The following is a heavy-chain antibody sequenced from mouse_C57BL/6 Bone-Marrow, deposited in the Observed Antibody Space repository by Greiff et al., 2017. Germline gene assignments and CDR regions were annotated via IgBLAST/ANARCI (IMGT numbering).Heavy chain of an antibody. Sequence: VQLQQPGAELVRPGTSVKLSCKASGYTFTSYWMHWVKQRPGQGLEWIGVIVPSDSYTNYNQKFKGKATLTVDTSSSTAYMQLSSLTSEDSAVYYCARALCYWYFDVWGTGTTVTVSS. J-gene: IGHJ1*03. V-gene: IGHV1-59*01. CDR2: IVPSDSYT. CDR1: GYTFTSYW. CDR3: ARALCYWYFDV.